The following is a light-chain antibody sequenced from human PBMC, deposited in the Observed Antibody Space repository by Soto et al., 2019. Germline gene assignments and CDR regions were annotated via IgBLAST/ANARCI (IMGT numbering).Light chain of an antibody. CDR2: DAY. CDR3: QKSDHIPL. Sequence: DIQITQSPSSLSASVGDRVTITCRASQSMGNSLNWYQHKPGKAPKLVIYDAYNLETGGPSTFSGSGFGTDFTFTISSLRPEDMATYYCQKSDHIPLFGPGTKVDIK. J-gene: IGKJ3*01. V-gene: IGKV1-33*01. CDR1: QSMGNS.